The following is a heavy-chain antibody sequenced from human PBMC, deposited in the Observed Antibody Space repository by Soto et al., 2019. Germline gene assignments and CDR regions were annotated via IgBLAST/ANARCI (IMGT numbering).Heavy chain of an antibody. J-gene: IGHJ4*02. Sequence: QVQLQESGPGLVKPSETLSLTCTVSGASMDGFYWNWIRQPPGRGLEWIGYVYYSGSTNYNPSLKSRLTISIAMSKNPFSLNLTSVTAADTAVYYCARDATRRYWGQGTLVTVSS. CDR1: GASMDGFY. CDR3: ARDATRRY. V-gene: IGHV4-59*01. CDR2: VYYSGST.